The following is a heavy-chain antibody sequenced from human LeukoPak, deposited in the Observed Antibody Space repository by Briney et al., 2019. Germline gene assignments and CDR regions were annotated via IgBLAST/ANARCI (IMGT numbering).Heavy chain of an antibody. D-gene: IGHD5-18*01. CDR2: ISWNSGSI. V-gene: IGHV3-9*01. CDR1: GFTFDDYA. J-gene: IGHJ6*02. Sequence: LSGGSLRLSCAASGFTFDDYAMHWVRQAPGKGLEWVSGISWNSGSIGYADSVKGRFTISRDNAKNSLYLQMNSLRAEDTALYYCAKDMYSYGSFDYYYYGMDVWGQGTTVTVSS. CDR3: AKDMYSYGSFDYYYYGMDV.